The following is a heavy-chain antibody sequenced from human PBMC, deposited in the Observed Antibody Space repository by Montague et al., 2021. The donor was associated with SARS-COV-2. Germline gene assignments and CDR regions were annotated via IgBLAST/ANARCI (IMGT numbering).Heavy chain of an antibody. Sequence: PALVKPTQTLTLTCTFSGFSLSTRGMCMTWIRQLPGKALEWLARIDWDGDKYYNTPLKSRLTISKDTSKNLVVLTMTNMDPVDTATYYCAWVPADTYSNNGLDVCGGGTTVTVSA. CDR2: IDWDGDK. CDR1: GFSLSTRGMC. J-gene: IGHJ6*04. CDR3: AWVPADTYSNNGLDV. D-gene: IGHD2-15*01. V-gene: IGHV2-70*11.